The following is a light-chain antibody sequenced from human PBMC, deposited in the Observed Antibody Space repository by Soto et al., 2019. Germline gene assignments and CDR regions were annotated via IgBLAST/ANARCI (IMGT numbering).Light chain of an antibody. V-gene: IGKV1-39*01. J-gene: IGKJ1*01. CDR2: AAS. CDR3: QQYNDYWM. CDR1: QSISSY. Sequence: DIQMTQSPSSLSASVGDRVTITCRASQSISSYLNWYQQKPGKAPKLLIYAASSLQSGVPSRFSGSGSGTEFTLTISSLQPDDFATYYCQQYNDYWMFGQGTRVEIK.